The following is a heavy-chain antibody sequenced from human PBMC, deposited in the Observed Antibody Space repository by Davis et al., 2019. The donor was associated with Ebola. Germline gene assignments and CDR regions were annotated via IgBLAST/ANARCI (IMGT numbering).Heavy chain of an antibody. CDR3: ASSGWFESYFHY. V-gene: IGHV4-59*01. Sequence: MPGGSLRLSCTVSGGSISSYYWSWIRQPPGKGLEWIGYIYYSGSTNYNPSLKSRVTISVDTSKNQFSLKLSSVTAADTAVYYCASSGWFESYFHYWGQGTLVTVSS. CDR2: IYYSGST. D-gene: IGHD6-19*01. J-gene: IGHJ4*02. CDR1: GGSISSYY.